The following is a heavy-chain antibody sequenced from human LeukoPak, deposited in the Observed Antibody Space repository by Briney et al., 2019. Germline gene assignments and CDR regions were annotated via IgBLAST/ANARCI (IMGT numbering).Heavy chain of an antibody. CDR3: ARGPVRNWFDP. J-gene: IGHJ5*02. Sequence: ASETLSLTCTISGGSVSDYYWSWLRQSPGKGLEWIGYIYYTGSTKYSPSLKSRVTISVDTSKKQFSLNLSSVTAADTAVYYCARGPVRNWFDPWGQGTLVTVSS. V-gene: IGHV4-59*02. CDR2: IYYTGST. CDR1: GGSVSDYY.